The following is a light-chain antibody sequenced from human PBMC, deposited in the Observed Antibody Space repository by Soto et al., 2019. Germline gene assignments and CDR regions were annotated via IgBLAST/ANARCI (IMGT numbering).Light chain of an antibody. CDR1: QSLTNSF. CDR2: DTS. CDR3: QQRGNWPIT. J-gene: IGKJ5*01. Sequence: EIVLTQSPGTLSLSPGERATLSCRASQSLTNSFIAWYQQKPGQAPRLLIYDTSNRATDIPARFTGSGSGTDFTLTISSLEPEDFAVYYCQQRGNWPITFGQGTRLEIK. V-gene: IGKV3-11*01.